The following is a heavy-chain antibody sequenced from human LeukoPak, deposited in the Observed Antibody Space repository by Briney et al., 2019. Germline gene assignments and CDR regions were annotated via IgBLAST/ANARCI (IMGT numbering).Heavy chain of an antibody. CDR2: IYYSGST. J-gene: IGHJ4*02. CDR3: ARVGYVWGSYRYMAFDY. CDR1: GGSISSYY. V-gene: IGHV4-59*01. D-gene: IGHD3-16*02. Sequence: PETLSLTCTVSGGSISSYYWSWIRQPPGKGLEWIGYIYYSGSTNYNPSLKSRVTISVDTSKDQFSLKLSSVTAADTAVYYCARVGYVWGSYRYMAFDYWGQGTLVTVSS.